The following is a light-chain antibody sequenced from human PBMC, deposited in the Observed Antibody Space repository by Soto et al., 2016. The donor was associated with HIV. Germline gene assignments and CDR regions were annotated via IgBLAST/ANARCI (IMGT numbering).Light chain of an antibody. CDR2: KAS. CDR3: QQYNTYPWT. V-gene: IGKV1-5*03. Sequence: DIQMTQSPSTLSASIGDRVTITCRASQRIRTWLAWFQQRPGKVPNLLIYKASTLKSGVPSGFSGSGSGTEFTLTITTLQSEDVANYYCQQYNTYPWTFGQGTKVEV. J-gene: IGKJ1*01. CDR1: QRIRTW.